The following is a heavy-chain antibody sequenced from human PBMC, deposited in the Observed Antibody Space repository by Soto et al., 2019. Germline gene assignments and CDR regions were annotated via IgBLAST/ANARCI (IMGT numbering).Heavy chain of an antibody. V-gene: IGHV3-21*04. J-gene: IGHJ6*02. CDR3: ARRLRRALSGYSDYYYGMDV. CDR2: ITSSSTYI. CDR1: RFTFTSYT. D-gene: IGHD3-3*01. Sequence: PGGSLRLSCAASRFTFTSYTMNWVRQAPGKGQEWVSSITSSSTYIYYADSVKGQVTISADKSISTAYLQWSSLKASDTAMYYCARRLRRALSGYSDYYYGMDVWGQGTTVTVSS.